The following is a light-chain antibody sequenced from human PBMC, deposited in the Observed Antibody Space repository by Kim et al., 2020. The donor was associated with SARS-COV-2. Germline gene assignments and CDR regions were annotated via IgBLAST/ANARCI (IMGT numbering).Light chain of an antibody. J-gene: IGLJ2*01. V-gene: IGLV3-1*01. CDR2: QDG. CDR1: KLGDKY. Sequence: SYELTQPPSVSVSPGQTASITCSGDKLGDKYACWYQQKPGQSPVLVIYQDGKRPSGIPERFSGSNSGNTATLTISGTQAMDEADYYCQAWDSSNAGVVFG. CDR3: QAWDSSNAGVV.